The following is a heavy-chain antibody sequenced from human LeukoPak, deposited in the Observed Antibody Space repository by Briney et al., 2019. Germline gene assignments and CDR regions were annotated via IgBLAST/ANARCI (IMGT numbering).Heavy chain of an antibody. CDR3: AKDLEVGVRQGFISRYDY. CDR2: ISGSDGST. J-gene: IGHJ4*02. D-gene: IGHD2-2*01. CDR1: GFTFSSYA. Sequence: PGGSLRLSCAASGFTFSSYAMSWVRQAPGKGLEWVSAISGSDGSTYYADSVKGRFTISRDNSKNTLYLQMNSLRAEDTAVYYCAKDLEVGVRQGFISRYDYWGQGTLVTVSS. V-gene: IGHV3-23*01.